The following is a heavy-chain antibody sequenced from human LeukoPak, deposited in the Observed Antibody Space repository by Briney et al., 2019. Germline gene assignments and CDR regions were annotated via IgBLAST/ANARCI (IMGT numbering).Heavy chain of an antibody. J-gene: IGHJ4*02. CDR3: ARDPPYYYDSSGAIPD. D-gene: IGHD3-22*01. CDR2: IIPILGIA. Sequence: SVKVSCKASGGTFSSYAISWVRQAPGQGLEWMGRIIPILGIANYAQKFQGRVTITADKSPSTAYMALSSLRSEDPAVYYCARDPPYYYDSSGAIPDWGQGTLVTVSS. CDR1: GGTFSSYA. V-gene: IGHV1-69*04.